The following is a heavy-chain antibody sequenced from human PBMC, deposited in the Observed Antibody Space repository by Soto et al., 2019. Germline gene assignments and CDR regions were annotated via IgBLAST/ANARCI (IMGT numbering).Heavy chain of an antibody. J-gene: IGHJ6*03. V-gene: IGHV4-34*01. CDR2: INHSGST. Sequence: SETLSLSCAVYGGSFSGYYWSWIRQPPGKGLEWIGEINHSGSTNYNPSLKSRVTISVDTSKNQFSLKLSSVTAADTAVYYCARAERTIFGAMDVWGKGTTVT. CDR3: ARAERTIFGAMDV. D-gene: IGHD3-3*01. CDR1: GGSFSGYY.